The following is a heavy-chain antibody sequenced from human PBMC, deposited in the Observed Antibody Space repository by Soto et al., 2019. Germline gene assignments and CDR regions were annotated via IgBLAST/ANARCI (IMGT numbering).Heavy chain of an antibody. CDR1: GFSLTGYY. CDR3: ARERKFDFWRKGLDV. V-gene: IGHV1-8*02. CDR2: INPNTGGT. Sequence: ASVKVSCKASGFSLTGYYFHWIRAAPGQGLEWLGWINPNTGGTGYAQNFQGRITMTRNISRNTAHMELSSLQSEDTAVYYCARERKFDFWRKGLDVWGQGTTVTVSS. J-gene: IGHJ6*02. D-gene: IGHD3-3*01.